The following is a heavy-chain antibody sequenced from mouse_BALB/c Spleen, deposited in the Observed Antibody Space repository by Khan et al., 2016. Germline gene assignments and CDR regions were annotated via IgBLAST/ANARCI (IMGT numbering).Heavy chain of an antibody. CDR2: INPYNDGT. J-gene: IGHJ2*01. CDR1: GYTFTSYV. V-gene: IGHV1S136*01. D-gene: IGHD2-13*01. Sequence: VQLQQSGPELVKPGASVKMSCKASGYTFTSYVMHWVKQKPGQGLEWIGYINPYNDGTKYNEKFKGKATLTSDTSSSTAYMELSSRTAEDSAVDYGARATTGGFDYWGQGTTLTVSS. CDR3: ARATTGGFDY.